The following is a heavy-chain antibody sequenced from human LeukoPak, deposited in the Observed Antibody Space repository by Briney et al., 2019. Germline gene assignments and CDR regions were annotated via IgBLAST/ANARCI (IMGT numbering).Heavy chain of an antibody. V-gene: IGHV1-69*13. CDR2: IIPIFGTA. D-gene: IGHD2-15*01. Sequence: ASVKVSCKASGGTFSSYAISWVRQAPGQGLEWMGGIIPIFGTANYAQKFQGRVTITADESTSTAYMELSSLRSEDTAVYYCARAGSGPYYYYYMDVWGKGTTVTISS. CDR1: GGTFSSYA. CDR3: ARAGSGPYYYYYMDV. J-gene: IGHJ6*03.